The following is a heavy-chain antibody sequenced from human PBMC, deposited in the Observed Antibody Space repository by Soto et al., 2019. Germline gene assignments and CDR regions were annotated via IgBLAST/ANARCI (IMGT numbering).Heavy chain of an antibody. V-gene: IGHV2-5*02. J-gene: IGHJ5*02. Sequence: QIALKESGPALVKPTQNLTLTCTFSGFSLTTPTVGVGWIRQSPGKALEWLAFVYWDDDKRYSPSLKTRLTITKDSSETRVVLTMTDMDPADTGTYYCAHTPDAANWFDPWGQGTLVTVSS. CDR1: GFSLTTPTVG. CDR2: VYWDDDK. CDR3: AHTPDAANWFDP.